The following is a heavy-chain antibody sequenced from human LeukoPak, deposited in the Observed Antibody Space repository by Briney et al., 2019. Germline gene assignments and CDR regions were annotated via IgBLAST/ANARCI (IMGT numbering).Heavy chain of an antibody. V-gene: IGHV4-39*07. J-gene: IGHJ6*03. CDR1: GGCFSSSNYY. Sequence: PSETLSLTCTVSGGCFSSSNYYWGWIRQPPGKGLEWIGSIYYSGNTYYNPSLKGRVALSVDTSKNQFSLKLSSVTAADTAVYYCARTLANWNFPKQYYYYYYMDVWGKGTTVTVSS. CDR2: IYYSGNT. D-gene: IGHD1-1*01. CDR3: ARTLANWNFPKQYYYYYYMDV.